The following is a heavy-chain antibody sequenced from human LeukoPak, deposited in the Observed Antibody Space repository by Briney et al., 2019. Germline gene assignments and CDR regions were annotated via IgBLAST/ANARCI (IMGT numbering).Heavy chain of an antibody. D-gene: IGHD1-26*01. CDR1: GGSISSSSYY. V-gene: IGHV4-39*07. Sequence: SETLSLTCTVSGGSISSSSYYWGWIRQPPGKGLEWIGSIYYSGSTYYNPSLKGRVTISVDTSKNQFSLKLSSVTAADTAVYYCARFNSGSYQHYFDYWGQGTLVTVSS. CDR3: ARFNSGSYQHYFDY. CDR2: IYYSGST. J-gene: IGHJ4*02.